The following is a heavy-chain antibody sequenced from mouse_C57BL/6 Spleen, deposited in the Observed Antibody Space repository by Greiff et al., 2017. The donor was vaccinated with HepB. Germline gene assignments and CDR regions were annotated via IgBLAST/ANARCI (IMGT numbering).Heavy chain of an antibody. CDR1: GYTFTSYW. D-gene: IGHD2-3*01. CDR2: IDPSDSYT. J-gene: IGHJ3*01. Sequence: QVQLKQPGAELVMPGASVKLSCKASGYTFTSYWMHWVKQRPGQGLEWIGEIDPSDSYTNYNQKFKGKSTLTVDKSSSTAYMQLSSLTSEDSAVYYCARRRSNDGYAWFAYWGQGTLVTVSA. V-gene: IGHV1-69*01. CDR3: ARRRSNDGYAWFAY.